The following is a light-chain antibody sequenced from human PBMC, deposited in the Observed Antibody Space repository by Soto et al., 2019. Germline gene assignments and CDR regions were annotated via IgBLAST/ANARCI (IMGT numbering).Light chain of an antibody. CDR1: QSIGSY. CDR2: DTS. Sequence: EIVLPQSPATLSLSPGERATLSCRASQSIGSYLAWYPQRPCQVPRIIIYDTSNRVPGIPATFSGSGSGTDVSLTIGSLEPEDGAVYYFHRRGNWPVTFGRGTRLEI. V-gene: IGKV3-11*01. CDR3: HRRGNWPVT. J-gene: IGKJ5*01.